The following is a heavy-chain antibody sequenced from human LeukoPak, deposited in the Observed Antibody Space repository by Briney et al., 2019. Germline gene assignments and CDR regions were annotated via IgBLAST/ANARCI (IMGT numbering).Heavy chain of an antibody. D-gene: IGHD3-10*01. Sequence: PGGSLRLSCAASGFTFSSYGMHWVRQAPGKGLEWVSFIQYDGSNEYYADSVKGRFTISRDNFKNTLYLQMNSLRTEDTAVYYCATAEILPDYWGQGTLVTVSS. J-gene: IGHJ4*02. V-gene: IGHV3-30*02. CDR3: ATAEILPDY. CDR1: GFTFSSYG. CDR2: IQYDGSNE.